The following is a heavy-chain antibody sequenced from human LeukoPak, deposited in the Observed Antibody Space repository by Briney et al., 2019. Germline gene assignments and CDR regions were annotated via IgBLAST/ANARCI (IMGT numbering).Heavy chain of an antibody. V-gene: IGHV4-4*07. Sequence: SETLSLTCTVSGGSISSYYWSWIRQPAGKGLEWIGRIYTSGSTNYNPSLKSRGTMSVDTSKNQFSLKLSSVTAADTAVYYCARGGEDYYDSSGYQSPYNWFDPWGQGTLVTVSS. CDR3: ARGGEDYYDSSGYQSPYNWFDP. CDR2: IYTSGST. CDR1: GGSISSYY. J-gene: IGHJ5*02. D-gene: IGHD3-22*01.